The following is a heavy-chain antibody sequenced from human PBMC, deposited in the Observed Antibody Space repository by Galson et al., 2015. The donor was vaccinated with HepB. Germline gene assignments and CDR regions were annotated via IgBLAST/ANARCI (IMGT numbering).Heavy chain of an antibody. Sequence: SVKVSCKASGGTFSSYAISWVRQAPGQGLEWMGGIIPILGIANYAQKFQGRVTITADKSTSTAYIELSSLRSEDTAVYYCAREGYSGYAHDAFDIWGQGTMVTVSS. V-gene: IGHV1-69*10. CDR1: GGTFSSYA. J-gene: IGHJ3*02. CDR2: IIPILGIA. CDR3: AREGYSGYAHDAFDI. D-gene: IGHD5-12*01.